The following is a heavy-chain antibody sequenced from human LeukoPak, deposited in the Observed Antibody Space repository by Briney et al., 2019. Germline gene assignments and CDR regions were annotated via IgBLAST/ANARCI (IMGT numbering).Heavy chain of an antibody. J-gene: IGHJ6*03. CDR2: ISGGSG. D-gene: IGHD3-3*01. Sequence: PGGSLRLSCAASGFTFSSYAMSWVRQAPGKGLEWVSAISGGSGDYADSVKGRFSISIDNSKNTLYLQMNSLRAEDTAVYYCAKDRSSRYDFWSGSLSHYYYYYMDVWGKGTTVTVSS. CDR1: GFTFSSYA. CDR3: AKDRSSRYDFWSGSLSHYYYYYMDV. V-gene: IGHV3-23*01.